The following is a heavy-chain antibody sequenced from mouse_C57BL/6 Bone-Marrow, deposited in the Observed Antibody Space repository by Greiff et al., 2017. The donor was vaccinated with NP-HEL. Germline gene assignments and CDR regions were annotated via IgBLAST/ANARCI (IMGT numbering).Heavy chain of an antibody. J-gene: IGHJ3*01. CDR2: INPNNGGT. CDR1: GYTFTDYN. Sequence: VQLQQSGPELVKPGASVKIPCKASGYTFTDYNMDWVKQSHGKSLEWIGDINPNNGGTIYNQKFKGKATLTVDKSSSTAYMELRSLTSEDTAVYYCARENGYDDGGFAYWGQGTLVTVSA. CDR3: ARENGYDDGGFAY. V-gene: IGHV1-18*01. D-gene: IGHD2-2*01.